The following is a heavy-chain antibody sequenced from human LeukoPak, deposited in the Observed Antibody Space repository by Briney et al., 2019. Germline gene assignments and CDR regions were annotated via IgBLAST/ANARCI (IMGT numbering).Heavy chain of an antibody. J-gene: IGHJ6*02. V-gene: IGHV3-30-3*01. CDR1: GFTFSSYA. D-gene: IGHD5-12*01. CDR3: ARDRGGMVATLDYYYGMDV. CDR2: ISYDGSNK. Sequence: PGGSLRLSCAASGFTFSSYAMHWVRQAPGKGLEWVAVISYDGSNKYYADSVKGRFTISRDNSKNTLYLQMNSLRAEDTAVYYCARDRGGMVATLDYYYGMDVWGQGTTVTVSS.